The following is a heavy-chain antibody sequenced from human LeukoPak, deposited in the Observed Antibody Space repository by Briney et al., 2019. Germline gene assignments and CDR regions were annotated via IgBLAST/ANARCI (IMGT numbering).Heavy chain of an antibody. V-gene: IGHV3-74*01. D-gene: IGHD3-9*01. CDR2: INSDGSST. Sequence: GGSLRLSCAASGFIFSSYWMHWVRQAPGKGLVWVSRINSDGSSTSYADSVKGRFTISRDNAKNTLYLQMNSLRAEDTAVYYCARAIRYFDWLLPDDAFDIWGQGTMVTVSS. J-gene: IGHJ3*02. CDR3: ARAIRYFDWLLPDDAFDI. CDR1: GFIFSSYW.